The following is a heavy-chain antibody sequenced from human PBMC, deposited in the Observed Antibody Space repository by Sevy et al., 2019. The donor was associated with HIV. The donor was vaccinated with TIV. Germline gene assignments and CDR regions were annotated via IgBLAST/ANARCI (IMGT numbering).Heavy chain of an antibody. V-gene: IGHV3-7*01. D-gene: IGHD6-13*01. CDR3: ARAIAAAAGF. CDR1: GFTLNAHR. CDR2: INQDGSTQ. J-gene: IGHJ4*02. Sequence: GGSLRLSCAASGFTLNAHRMHWVRQAPGKGLEWLANINQDGSTQYYAASVKGRFTISRDNAKNLVYLQMNTMRPEDTGLYYCARAIAAAAGFWGQGTLVTVSS.